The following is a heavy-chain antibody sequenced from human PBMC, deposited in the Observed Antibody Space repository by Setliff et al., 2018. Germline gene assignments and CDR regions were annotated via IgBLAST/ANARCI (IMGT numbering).Heavy chain of an antibody. CDR1: GYSISSGYY. Sequence: PSETLSLTCAVSGYSISSGYYWGWIRQPPGKGLEWIGEIYHSGSTNYNPSLKSRVTISVDKSKNQFSLKLSSVTAADTAVYYCARDGSYYYFDYWGQGTRVTVSS. D-gene: IGHD1-26*01. J-gene: IGHJ4*02. V-gene: IGHV4-38-2*02. CDR2: IYHSGST. CDR3: ARDGSYYYFDY.